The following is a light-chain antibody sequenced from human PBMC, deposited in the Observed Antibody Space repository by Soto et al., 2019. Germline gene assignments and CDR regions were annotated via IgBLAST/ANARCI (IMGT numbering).Light chain of an antibody. J-gene: IGKJ1*01. CDR1: QSVSSY. CDR2: GVS. CDR3: QHYGYSLWT. V-gene: IGKV3-20*01. Sequence: EIVLTQSPATLSLSPGERATLSCRASQSVSSYLAWYQQKPGQAPRLLIYGVSSRATGIPDRFSGSGAGTDFTLTITRLEPEDFAVYYCQHYGYSLWTFGQGTKVDIK.